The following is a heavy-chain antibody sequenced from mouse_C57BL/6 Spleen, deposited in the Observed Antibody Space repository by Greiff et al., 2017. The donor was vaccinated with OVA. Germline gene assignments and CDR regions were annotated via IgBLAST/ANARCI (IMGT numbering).Heavy chain of an antibody. V-gene: IGHV5-9-1*02. CDR3: TRDGDGYDWYIDV. J-gene: IGHJ1*03. D-gene: IGHD2-2*01. CDR1: GFTFSSYA. Sequence: EVKLMESGAGLVKPGGSLKLSCAASGFTFSSYAMSWVRQTPEKRLEWVAYISSGGDCLYYADTVKGRFTISRDNARNTLYLQMSSLKSEDTAMNYCTRDGDGYDWYIDVWGTGTTVTVSS. CDR2: ISSGGDCL.